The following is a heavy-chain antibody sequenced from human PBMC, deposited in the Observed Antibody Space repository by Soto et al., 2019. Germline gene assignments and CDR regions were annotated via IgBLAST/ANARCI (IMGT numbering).Heavy chain of an antibody. CDR3: AREDGVVGSSSAFDH. J-gene: IGHJ4*02. CDR2: INGRSNYV. CDR1: GFTFSSYG. D-gene: IGHD1-26*01. Sequence: GGSLRLSCAASGFTFSSYGMNWVRQAPGKGLEWVSSINGRSNYVYYADSVKGRFTISRDNAKNSLYLQMNRLRAEDTAIYYCAREDGVVGSSSAFDHWGLGTRVTVSS. V-gene: IGHV3-21*01.